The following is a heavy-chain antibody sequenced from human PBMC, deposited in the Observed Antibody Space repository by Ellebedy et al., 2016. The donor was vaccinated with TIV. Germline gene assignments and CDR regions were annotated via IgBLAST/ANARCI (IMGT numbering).Heavy chain of an antibody. D-gene: IGHD1-1*01. J-gene: IGHJ6*02. V-gene: IGHV3-23*01. Sequence: GGSLRLXXAASGFTFSRFYMTWVRQAPGKALEWFSAFGGTAESSFYADSVKGRFTMSRDNSKNTLYLQMNSLRVEDTAVYYCARDGQLLDTTLVFAMDVWGQGTTVTVSS. CDR2: FGGTAESS. CDR1: GFTFSRFY. CDR3: ARDGQLLDTTLVFAMDV.